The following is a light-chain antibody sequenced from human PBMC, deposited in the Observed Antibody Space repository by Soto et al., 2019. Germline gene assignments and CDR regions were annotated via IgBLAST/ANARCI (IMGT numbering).Light chain of an antibody. V-gene: IGKV1-39*01. Sequence: DILMTQSPSSLSASIGDRVTISCRTSQTVSTYLNWYQHKPGRGPTLLIYAASSLQSGVPSRFSGSGSGTDFTLTIGSLQPEDFATYYCQQTSSSPWTFGQGTKADIK. J-gene: IGKJ1*01. CDR2: AAS. CDR1: QTVSTY. CDR3: QQTSSSPWT.